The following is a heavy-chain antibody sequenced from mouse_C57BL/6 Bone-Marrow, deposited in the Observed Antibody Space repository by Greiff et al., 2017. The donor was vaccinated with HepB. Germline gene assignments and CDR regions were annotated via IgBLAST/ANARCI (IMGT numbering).Heavy chain of an antibody. Sequence: VHVKQSGPELVKPGASVKIPCKASGYTFTDYNMDWVKQSHGKSLEWIGEINPNNGGTIYNQKFTGKATLTVDKSSSTAYMELRSLTSEDTAVYYCARFYGGYCGDAVDYWGQGTSVTVSS. D-gene: IGHD2-3*01. CDR2: INPNNGGT. V-gene: IGHV1-18*01. CDR1: GYTFTDYN. CDR3: ARFYGGYCGDAVDY. J-gene: IGHJ4*01.